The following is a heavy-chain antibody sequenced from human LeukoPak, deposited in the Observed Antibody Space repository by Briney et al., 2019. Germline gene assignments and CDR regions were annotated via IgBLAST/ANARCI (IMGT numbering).Heavy chain of an antibody. J-gene: IGHJ6*02. V-gene: IGHV3-48*02. CDR2: ISSSSSTI. D-gene: IGHD5-18*01. CDR3: ARRDVDTAMVPRDYYYGMDV. Sequence: TGGSLRLSCAASGFTFSSYSMNWVRQAPGKGLEWVSYISSSSSTIYYADSVKGRFTISRDNAKNSLYLQMNSLRDEDTAVYYCARRDVDTAMVPRDYYYGMDVWGQGTTVTVSS. CDR1: GFTFSSYS.